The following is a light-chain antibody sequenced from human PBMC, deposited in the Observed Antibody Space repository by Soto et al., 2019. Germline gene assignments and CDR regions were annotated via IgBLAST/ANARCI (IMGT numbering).Light chain of an antibody. CDR1: GSNIGAGFD. V-gene: IGLV1-40*01. J-gene: IGLJ2*01. CDR2: GNT. CDR3: QSYDTGLSGPVV. Sequence: QSVLTQPPSLPGAPGQNIIISCTGGGSNIGAGFDVHWYQQLPGTAPKLLIYGNTNRPSGVPDRFSGSKSGTSASLVITGLQAEDEADYYCQSYDTGLSGPVVFGGGTKLTVL.